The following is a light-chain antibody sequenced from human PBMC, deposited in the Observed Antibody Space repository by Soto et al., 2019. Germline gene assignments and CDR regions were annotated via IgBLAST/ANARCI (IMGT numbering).Light chain of an antibody. J-gene: IGKJ2*01. CDR2: AAS. Sequence: DIQMTQSPSSLSASVGDRVTITCRASQSITGYLNWYQQKPGKAPKLLIYAASSLQSGVPSRFSGFGSGTHFLLTRVRLQPENFTHHYCPQSCIIPSTFGKGRKLEIK. CDR3: PQSCIIPST. CDR1: QSITGY. V-gene: IGKV1-39*01.